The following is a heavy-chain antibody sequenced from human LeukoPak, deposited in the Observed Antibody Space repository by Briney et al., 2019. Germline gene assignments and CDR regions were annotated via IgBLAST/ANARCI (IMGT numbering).Heavy chain of an antibody. J-gene: IGHJ3*02. Sequence: GGSLRLSCAASGFTFSSYAMHWVRQAPGKGLEWVAVISYDGSNKYYADSVKGRFTISRDNSKNTLYLQMNSLRAEDTAVYYCARGDYGSGSPPQGAAFDIWGQGTMVTVSS. CDR2: ISYDGSNK. D-gene: IGHD3-10*01. CDR1: GFTFSSYA. CDR3: ARGDYGSGSPPQGAAFDI. V-gene: IGHV3-30-3*01.